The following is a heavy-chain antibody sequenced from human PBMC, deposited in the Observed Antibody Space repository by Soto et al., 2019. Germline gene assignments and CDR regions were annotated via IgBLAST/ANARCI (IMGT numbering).Heavy chain of an antibody. J-gene: IGHJ4*02. Sequence: SETLSLTCAVYGGSFSGYYWNWIRQPPGKGLEWIGEINHSGSTNYNPSLKSRVTISVDTSKNQFSLKLSSVTAADTAVYYCARGKRALSRVGERPPDYWGQGTLVTVSS. CDR3: ARGKRALSRVGERPPDY. V-gene: IGHV4-34*01. CDR2: INHSGST. CDR1: GGSFSGYY. D-gene: IGHD3-10*01.